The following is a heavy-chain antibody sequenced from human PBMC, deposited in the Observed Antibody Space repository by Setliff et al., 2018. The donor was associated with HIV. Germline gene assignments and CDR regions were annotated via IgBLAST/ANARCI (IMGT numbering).Heavy chain of an antibody. D-gene: IGHD3-22*01. Sequence: QPGGSLRLSCTASGFTFSSYEMNWVRQAPGKGLEWVSYVSSSAKTIYYVDSVKGRFTISRDNAQNSLYLQMNSLRAEDTAVYYCARHGEYNYDMSFHYWGQGTLVTVSS. J-gene: IGHJ4*02. CDR1: GFTFSSYE. CDR2: VSSSAKTI. V-gene: IGHV3-48*03. CDR3: ARHGEYNYDMSFHY.